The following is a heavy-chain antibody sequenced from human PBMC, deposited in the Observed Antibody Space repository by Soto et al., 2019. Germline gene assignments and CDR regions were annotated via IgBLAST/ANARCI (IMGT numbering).Heavy chain of an antibody. CDR1: GGSISSYY. D-gene: IGHD5-18*01. CDR2: IYYSGST. Sequence: SETLSLTCTVSGGSISSYYWSWIRQPPGKGLEWIGYIYYSGSTNYNPSLKSRVTISVDTSKNQFSLKLSSVTAADTAVYYCARRYSYGYIAFDYWGQGTLVTVS. V-gene: IGHV4-59*01. J-gene: IGHJ4*02. CDR3: ARRYSYGYIAFDY.